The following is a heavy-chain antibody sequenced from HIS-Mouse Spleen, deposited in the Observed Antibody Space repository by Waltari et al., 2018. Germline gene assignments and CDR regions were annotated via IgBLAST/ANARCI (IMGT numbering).Heavy chain of an antibody. D-gene: IGHD6-13*01. V-gene: IGHV4-39*07. CDR3: AREIPYSSSWYDWYFDL. CDR1: GGSISSSSYY. Sequence: QLQLQESGPGLVKPSETLSLTCTVSGGSISSSSYYWGWIRQPPGKGLEGIGSVYYSGSTYYNPSLKSLVTISVATSKNQFSLKLSSVTAADTAVYYCAREIPYSSSWYDWYFDLWGRGTLVTVSS. CDR2: VYYSGST. J-gene: IGHJ2*01.